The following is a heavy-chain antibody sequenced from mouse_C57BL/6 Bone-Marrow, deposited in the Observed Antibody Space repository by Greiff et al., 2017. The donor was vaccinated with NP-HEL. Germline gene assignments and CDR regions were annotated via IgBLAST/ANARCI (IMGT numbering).Heavy chain of an antibody. Sequence: QVHVKQSGAELARPGASVKMSCKASGYTFTSYTMHWVKQRPGQGLEWIGYINPSSGYTKSNQKFKDKATLTADKASSTAYMQLSSLTSEDSAVYYCARALITTVVDWYFDVWGTGTTVTVAS. CDR2: INPSSGYT. V-gene: IGHV1-4*01. CDR1: GYTFTSYT. CDR3: ARALITTVVDWYFDV. J-gene: IGHJ1*03. D-gene: IGHD1-1*01.